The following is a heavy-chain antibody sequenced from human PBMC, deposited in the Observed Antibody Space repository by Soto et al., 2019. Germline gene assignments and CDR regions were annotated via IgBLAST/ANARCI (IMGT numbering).Heavy chain of an antibody. V-gene: IGHV1-3*01. CDR2: INAGNGNT. CDR1: GYTFTSYA. Sequence: QVQLVQSGAEVKKPGASVKVSCKASGYTFTSYAMHWVRQAPGQRLEWIGWINAGNGNTKYSQKFQGRVTITRDTSASTAYMELSSLRSEDTAVYYCARTGDVVVPGFTYWGQGTLVTVSS. J-gene: IGHJ4*02. CDR3: ARTGDVVVPGFTY. D-gene: IGHD2-2*01.